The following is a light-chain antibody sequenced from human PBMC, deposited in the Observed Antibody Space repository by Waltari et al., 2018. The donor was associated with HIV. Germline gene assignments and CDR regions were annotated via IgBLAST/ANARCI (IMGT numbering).Light chain of an antibody. CDR1: QSFTYW. J-gene: IGKJ5*01. V-gene: IGKV1-5*03. CDR2: RAS. Sequence: DIQMTQSPSTLSASVGDRVTITCRANQSFTYWLAWYQQKPGQAPRLLIHRASSLPAGVPPRFIGSGSGTDFTLTISSLQPDDFATYCCQQYKTSVTFGQGTRLDIK. CDR3: QQYKTSVT.